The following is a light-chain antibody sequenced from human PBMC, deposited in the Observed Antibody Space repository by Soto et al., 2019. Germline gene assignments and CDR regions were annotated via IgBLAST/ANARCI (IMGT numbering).Light chain of an antibody. CDR1: QRISGW. CDR3: QQYDSFSVT. CDR2: DVS. J-gene: IGKJ1*01. V-gene: IGKV1-5*01. Sequence: DMQMSQSPSPLSASGGDTVTLTCLASQRISGWLAWHQQKPGKAPKLLIYDVSALKRGVPPRFSGSGSGTEFTLTISSLQPEDFATYYCQQYDSFSVTFGQGTKVDIK.